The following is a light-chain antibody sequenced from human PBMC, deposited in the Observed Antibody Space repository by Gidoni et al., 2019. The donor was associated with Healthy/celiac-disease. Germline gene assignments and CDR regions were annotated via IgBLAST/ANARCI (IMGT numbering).Light chain of an antibody. CDR1: SSNIGSNY. CDR2: RNN. CDR3: AAWDDSLSGL. J-gene: IGLJ2*01. Sequence: QSVLTLPPSASGPPGQTVTTSCSGSSSNIGSNYAYCYQQPPAAAPKLLIYRNNQRPSGVTDRFSGSKSSTSASLAIGGLRSEDAADYYCAAWDDSLSGLFGGGTKLTVL. V-gene: IGLV1-47*01.